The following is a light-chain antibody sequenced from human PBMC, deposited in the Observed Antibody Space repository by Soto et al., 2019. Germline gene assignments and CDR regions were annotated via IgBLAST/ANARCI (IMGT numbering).Light chain of an antibody. CDR3: QQYCSSPWT. V-gene: IGKV3-20*01. CDR1: QSVSSGY. J-gene: IGKJ1*01. CDR2: GAS. Sequence: EIVLTQSPGTLSLSPGERATLSCRANQSVSSGYLAWYQQKPGQAPRLLIYGASSRATGIPDRFSGSGSGPDFTLTISRLEPEDSAVYYCQQYCSSPWTFGQGTKVEIK.